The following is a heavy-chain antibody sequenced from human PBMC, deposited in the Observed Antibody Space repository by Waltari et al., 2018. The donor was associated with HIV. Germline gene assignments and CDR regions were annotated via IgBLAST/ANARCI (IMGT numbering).Heavy chain of an antibody. V-gene: IGHV3-66*01. D-gene: IGHD6-13*01. J-gene: IGHJ6*02. CDR1: GFTVSSNY. Sequence: EVQLVESGGGLVQPGGSLRLSCAASGFTVSSNYMSWVRQAPGKVLEWVSVIYSGGSTYYADSVKGRFTISRDNSKNTLYLQMNSLRAEDTAVYYCARDWAHSSSWSRYYYHGMDVWGQGTTVTVSS. CDR2: IYSGGST. CDR3: ARDWAHSSSWSRYYYHGMDV.